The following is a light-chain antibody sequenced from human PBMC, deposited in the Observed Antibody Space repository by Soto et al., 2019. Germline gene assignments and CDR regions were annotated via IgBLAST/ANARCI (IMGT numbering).Light chain of an antibody. J-gene: IGLJ3*02. V-gene: IGLV2-14*01. CDR2: EVN. CDR1: SSDVGAYNY. Sequence: QSALTQPASVSGSPGQSITISCTGSSSDVGAYNYVSWYQQHPGKAPKLMIYEVNNRPSGVSNRFSGSKSGNTASLTISGLQAEDEADYYCSSYTYSSTRVFGGGTKLTVL. CDR3: SSYTYSSTRV.